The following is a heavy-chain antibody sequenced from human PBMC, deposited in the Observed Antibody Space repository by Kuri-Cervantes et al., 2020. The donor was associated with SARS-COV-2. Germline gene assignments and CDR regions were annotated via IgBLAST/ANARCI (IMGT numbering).Heavy chain of an antibody. CDR2: IWYDGSNK. V-gene: IGHV3-33*01. Sequence: GGSLRLSCAASGFTFSSYGMHWVRQAPGKGLEWVAVIWYDGSNKYYADSVKGRFTISRDNSKNTLYLQMNSLRAEDTAVYYCARLQTYGDYLDNWFDPWGQGTLVTVSS. D-gene: IGHD4-17*01. CDR3: ARLQTYGDYLDNWFDP. CDR1: GFTFSSYG. J-gene: IGHJ5*02.